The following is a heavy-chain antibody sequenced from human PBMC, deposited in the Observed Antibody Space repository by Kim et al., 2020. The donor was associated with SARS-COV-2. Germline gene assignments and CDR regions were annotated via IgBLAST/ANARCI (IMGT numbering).Heavy chain of an antibody. CDR3: ARDLITMIVVVSYYGMDV. CDR2: INPNSGGT. V-gene: IGHV1-2*06. CDR1: GYTFTGYY. Sequence: ASVKVSCKASGYTFTGYYMHWVRQAPGQGLEWMGRINPNSGGTNYAQKFQGRVTMTRDTSISTAYMELSRLRSDDTAVYYCARDLITMIVVVSYYGMDVWGQGTTVTVSS. D-gene: IGHD3-22*01. J-gene: IGHJ6*02.